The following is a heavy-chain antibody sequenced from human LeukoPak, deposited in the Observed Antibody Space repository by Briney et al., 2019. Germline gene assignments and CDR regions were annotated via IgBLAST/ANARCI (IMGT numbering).Heavy chain of an antibody. V-gene: IGHV3-30*03. CDR2: IRYDGRNK. CDR3: ARDPTVRYFDWSPLYYMDV. CDR1: GFTFSSYG. Sequence: PGRSLRLSCAASGFTFSSYGMHWVRQAPGKGLEWVAFIRYDGRNKYYTDSVKGRFTISRDNSKNTLYLQMNSLRAEDTAVYYCARDPTVRYFDWSPLYYMDVWGKGTAVTISS. D-gene: IGHD3-9*01. J-gene: IGHJ6*03.